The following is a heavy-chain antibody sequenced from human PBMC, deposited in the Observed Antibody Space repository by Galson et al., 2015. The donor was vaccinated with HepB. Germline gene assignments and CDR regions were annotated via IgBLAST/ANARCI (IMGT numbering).Heavy chain of an antibody. CDR3: AKYAPRSNLVGAYDF. CDR2: ISESGDST. V-gene: IGHV3-23*01. CDR1: GFTFSNSA. J-gene: IGHJ4*02. D-gene: IGHD2-8*01. Sequence: SLRLSCAASGFTFSNSAMNWVRRAPGKGLEWVSYISESGDSTYYAAFVKGRFTISRDNSKNEVYLQMNSLRAEDTAVYYCAKYAPRSNLVGAYDFWGQGTPVTVSS.